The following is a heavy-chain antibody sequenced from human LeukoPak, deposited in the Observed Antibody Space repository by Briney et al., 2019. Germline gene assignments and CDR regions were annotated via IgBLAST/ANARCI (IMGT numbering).Heavy chain of an antibody. CDR1: GDSISSGVFY. V-gene: IGHV4-61*02. CDR2: IYTTGNT. CDR3: ARGSFYRNSYYYYINV. Sequence: SETLSLTCSLSGDSISSGVFYWSWIRQPAGKGLEWIGRIYTTGNTNYNPSLKSRVTMSIDTSENQFSLKLTSVTAADTAVYYCARGSFYRNSYYYYINVWDTGTTVTVSS. D-gene: IGHD5/OR15-5a*01. J-gene: IGHJ6*03.